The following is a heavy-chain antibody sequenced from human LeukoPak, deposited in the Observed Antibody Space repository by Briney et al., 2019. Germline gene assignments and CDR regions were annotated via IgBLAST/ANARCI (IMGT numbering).Heavy chain of an antibody. CDR3: ARADGEFANYYYYYGMDV. Sequence: GGSLRLSCAASGFTFSSYEMNWVRQAPGKGLEWVSYISSSGSTIYYGDSVKGRFTISRDNAKNSLYLQMNSLRAEDTAVYYCARADGEFANYYYYYGMDVWGQGTTVTVSS. V-gene: IGHV3-48*03. CDR2: ISSSGSTI. CDR1: GFTFSSYE. J-gene: IGHJ6*02. D-gene: IGHD3-10*01.